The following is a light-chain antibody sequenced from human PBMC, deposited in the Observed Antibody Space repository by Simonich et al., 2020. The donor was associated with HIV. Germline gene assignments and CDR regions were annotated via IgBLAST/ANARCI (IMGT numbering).Light chain of an antibody. CDR3: QQYDNLPWT. V-gene: IGKV1-33*01. Sequence: DIQMTQSPSSLSASVGDRVTITCQASQVIYNYLNWYQHNPGKAPKLLIYGAFNLETGVPSRFSGNGSGTHFTFTINSLQPEDVATYYCQQYDNLPWTFGQGTKVEIK. CDR1: QVIYNY. J-gene: IGKJ1*01. CDR2: GAF.